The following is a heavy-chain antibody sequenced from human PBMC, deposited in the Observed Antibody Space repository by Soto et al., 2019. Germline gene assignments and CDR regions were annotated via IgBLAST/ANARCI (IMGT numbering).Heavy chain of an antibody. D-gene: IGHD1-7*01. J-gene: IGHJ4*02. Sequence: GGSLRLSCAASGFTFSTYALSWVRQAPGKGLEWVSAISANGQGIYYADSVRGRFTISRDNSKNTIFLHMDNLRAEDTAVYYCAKDRNYPRDQFHYWGQGTLVTVSS. CDR3: AKDRNYPRDQFHY. V-gene: IGHV3-23*01. CDR1: GFTFSTYA. CDR2: ISANGQGI.